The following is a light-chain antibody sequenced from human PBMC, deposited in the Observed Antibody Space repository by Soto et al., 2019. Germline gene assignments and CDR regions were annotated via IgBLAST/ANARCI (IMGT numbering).Light chain of an antibody. CDR1: QGISSF. CDR2: AAS. Sequence: DIQLTQSPSFLSASVGDRVTITCRASQGISSFLAWYQQKPGKAPKLLISAASTLQSGVPSRFSGSGSGTEFTLTISSLQPEDFATYYCQQINSHPPTFGQGTKLEIK. V-gene: IGKV1-9*01. J-gene: IGKJ2*01. CDR3: QQINSHPPT.